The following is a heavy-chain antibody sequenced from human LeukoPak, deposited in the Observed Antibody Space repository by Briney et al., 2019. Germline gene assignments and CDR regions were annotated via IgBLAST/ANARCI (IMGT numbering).Heavy chain of an antibody. J-gene: IGHJ4*02. CDR3: ARDGPYSSGWYFDY. V-gene: IGHV3-30-3*01. CDR2: ISYDGSNK. D-gene: IGHD6-19*01. CDR1: GFTFSSYA. Sequence: GGSLRLSCAASGFTFSSYAMHWVRQAPGKGLEWVAVISYDGSNKYYADSVKGRFIISRDNSKNTLYLQMNSLRAEDTAVYYCARDGPYSSGWYFDYWGQGTLVTVSS.